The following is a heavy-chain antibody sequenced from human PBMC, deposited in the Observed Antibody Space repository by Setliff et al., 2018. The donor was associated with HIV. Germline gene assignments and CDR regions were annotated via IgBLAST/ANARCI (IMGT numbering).Heavy chain of an antibody. CDR2: INPNSGGT. D-gene: IGHD3-3*01. V-gene: IGHV1-2*02. Sequence: ASVKVSCKASGYSFTGYHMHWVRQAPGQGLEWMGWINPNSGGTNYAQKFQGRVTMTTDTSISTVYMELSSLTSADTAIYYCARHYEYLESSWLDPWGQGTQVTVSS. CDR1: GYSFTGYH. CDR3: ARHYEYLESSWLDP. J-gene: IGHJ5*02.